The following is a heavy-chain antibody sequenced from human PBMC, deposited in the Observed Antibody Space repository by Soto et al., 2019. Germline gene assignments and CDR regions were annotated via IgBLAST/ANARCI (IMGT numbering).Heavy chain of an antibody. Sequence: QVQLQESGPGLVEPSETLSLTCTVSSGSINNYYWSWIRQPPGKGLEFIGYIYYAGTTTYNPSLKSRVTISVDTSKNQFSLKLSSVTAADTAVYYCARLGGYYQALDSWGQGTLLTVSS. D-gene: IGHD3-22*01. V-gene: IGHV4-59*08. CDR1: SGSINNYY. CDR2: IYYAGTT. CDR3: ARLGGYYQALDS. J-gene: IGHJ4*02.